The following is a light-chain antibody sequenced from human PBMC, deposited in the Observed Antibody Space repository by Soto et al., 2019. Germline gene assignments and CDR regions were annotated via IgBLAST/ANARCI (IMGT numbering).Light chain of an antibody. J-gene: IGKJ1*01. CDR1: QSVSLS. CDR3: QQYHIWPSWT. V-gene: IGKV3-15*01. Sequence: EIVLTQSPATLSESLGDSATLSWRASQSVSLSFAWYQIRPGQPPRLLIYGASTRATDIPARFSGSGSGTDFTLTISSLQSEDFAVYFCQQYHIWPSWTFGQGTKVDIK. CDR2: GAS.